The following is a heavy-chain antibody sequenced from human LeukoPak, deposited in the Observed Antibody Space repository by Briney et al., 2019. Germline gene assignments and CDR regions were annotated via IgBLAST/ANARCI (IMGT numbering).Heavy chain of an antibody. CDR1: GYIFTSYG. Sequence: ASVKVSCKASGYIFTSYGISWVRQAPGQGLEWMGWISAYDGNTNYAQKLQGRVTMTTDTSTSTAYMELRSLRSDDTAVYYCARDIHYYDSSGYRDAFDIWGQGTMVTVSS. CDR2: ISAYDGNT. D-gene: IGHD3-22*01. J-gene: IGHJ3*02. V-gene: IGHV1-18*01. CDR3: ARDIHYYDSSGYRDAFDI.